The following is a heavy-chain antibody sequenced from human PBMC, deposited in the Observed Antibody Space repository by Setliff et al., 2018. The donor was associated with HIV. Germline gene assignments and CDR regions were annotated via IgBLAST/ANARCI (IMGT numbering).Heavy chain of an antibody. D-gene: IGHD6-6*01. V-gene: IGHV1-69*13. CDR3: ARGMGITGRLSF. CDR1: GYTFISYG. Sequence: ASVKVSCKASGYTFISYGISWVRRAPGQGLEWMGGIIPVFGTTHFAQKFQDRVTITADESTSTAYMELRSLRSEDTAVYYCARGMGITGRLSFWGQGTLVTVSS. CDR2: IIPVFGTT. J-gene: IGHJ4*02.